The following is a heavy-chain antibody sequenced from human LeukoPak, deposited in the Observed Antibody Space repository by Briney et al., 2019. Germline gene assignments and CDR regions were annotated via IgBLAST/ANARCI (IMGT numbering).Heavy chain of an antibody. V-gene: IGHV1-69*13. D-gene: IGHD3-10*01. CDR3: ARFGELSGGY. Sequence: SVKVSCKASGYTFTSYGISWVRQAPGQGLEWMGGIIPIFGTANYAQKFQGRVTITADESTSTAYMELSSLRSEDTAVYYCARFGELSGGYWGQGTLVTVSS. J-gene: IGHJ4*02. CDR2: IIPIFGTA. CDR1: GYTFTSYG.